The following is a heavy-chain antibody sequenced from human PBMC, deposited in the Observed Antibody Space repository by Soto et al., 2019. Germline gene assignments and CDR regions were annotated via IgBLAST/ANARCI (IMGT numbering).Heavy chain of an antibody. CDR3: AAAYNSGKSMDV. CDR1: GDSFTYYW. CDR2: IYPGDSDT. J-gene: IGHJ6*02. D-gene: IGHD1-1*01. V-gene: IGHV5-51*01. Sequence: PXESLKVSWKCSGDSFTYYWIALVLQMPGKGLEWMGIIYPGDSDTRYSPSFQGQVTISADKSISTAHLQWSSLKASDTAVYYCAAAYNSGKSMDVWRQGTTVTVS.